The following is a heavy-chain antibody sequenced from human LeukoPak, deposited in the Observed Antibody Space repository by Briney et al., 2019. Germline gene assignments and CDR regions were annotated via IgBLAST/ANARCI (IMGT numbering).Heavy chain of an antibody. D-gene: IGHD3-22*01. J-gene: IGHJ2*01. Sequence: ASVKVSCKASGYTFTGYYMHWVRQASGQGLEWMGWINPNSGGTNYAQNFQGRVTMTRDTSINTAYMELSRLRSDDTAVYYCAINPDSSGGGSDWYFDLWGRGTLVTVSS. CDR3: AINPDSSGGGSDWYFDL. CDR1: GYTFTGYY. CDR2: INPNSGGT. V-gene: IGHV1-2*02.